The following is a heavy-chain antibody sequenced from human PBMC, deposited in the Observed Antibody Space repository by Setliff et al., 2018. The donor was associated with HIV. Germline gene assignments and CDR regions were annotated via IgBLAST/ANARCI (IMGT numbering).Heavy chain of an antibody. CDR3: TADLASSSAYSHDY. Sequence: PGGSLRLSCEASGFTFTDAWMNWVRQAPGKGLEWVGRIKSKSDGETTDYAAPVKGRFTISRHDSKNTLFLQLSNLETEDTAVYHCTADLASSSAYSHDYWGQGTLVTVPQ. CDR1: GFTFTDAW. V-gene: IGHV3-15*01. J-gene: IGHJ4*02. CDR2: IKSKSDGETT. D-gene: IGHD2-21*01.